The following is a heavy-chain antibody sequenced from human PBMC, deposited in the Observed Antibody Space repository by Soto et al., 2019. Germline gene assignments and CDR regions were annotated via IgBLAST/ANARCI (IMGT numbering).Heavy chain of an antibody. CDR2: IYSGGST. CDR3: AREQEKKYYYYMDV. V-gene: IGHV3-66*01. CDR1: GFTVSSNY. Sequence: GGSLRLSCAASGFTVSSNYMSWVRQAPGKGLEWVSVIYSGGSTYYADSVKGRFTISRDNSKNTLYLQMNSLRAEDTAVYYCAREQEKKYYYYMDVWGKGTTVTVSS. J-gene: IGHJ6*03.